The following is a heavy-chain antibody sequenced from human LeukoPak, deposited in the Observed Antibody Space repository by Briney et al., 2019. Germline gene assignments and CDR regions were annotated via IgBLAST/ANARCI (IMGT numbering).Heavy chain of an antibody. J-gene: IGHJ4*02. CDR2: INPSGGST. V-gene: IGHV1-46*01. CDR1: GYTFTSYY. D-gene: IGHD5-12*01. Sequence: ASVKVSCKASGYTFTSYYMHWVRQAPGQGLEWMGIINPSGGSTSYAQKFQGRVTMTRDTSTSTVYMELSSLRSEDTAVYYCARVRWLRNRAAPFDYWGQGTLVTVSS. CDR3: ARVRWLRNRAAPFDY.